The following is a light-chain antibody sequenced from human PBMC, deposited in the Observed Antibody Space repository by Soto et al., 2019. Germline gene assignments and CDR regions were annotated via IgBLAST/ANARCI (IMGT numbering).Light chain of an antibody. J-gene: IGLJ2*01. CDR2: DVT. Sequence: QSALTQPASVSGSPGQLITISCTGTSNDVGAYNYVSWFQQHPGKAPKLMIFDVTNRPSGVSNRFSGSKSGNTASLTISGLQAEDEAEYYCSSYTSSSSLIFGGGTKLTVL. CDR1: SNDVGAYNY. V-gene: IGLV2-14*03. CDR3: SSYTSSSSLI.